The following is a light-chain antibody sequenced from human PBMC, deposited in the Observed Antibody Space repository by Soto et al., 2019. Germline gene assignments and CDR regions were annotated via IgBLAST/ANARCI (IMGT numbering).Light chain of an antibody. Sequence: QSALTQPSSMSGSPGQSITVSCTGTSSDVGAYDHVSWHQQRPGRAPKVLIYDVRIRPSEVSNRFSGSKFGDTASLTISGLRAEDEAIYYCASKTTSSTVLFGGGTKLTVL. CDR3: ASKTTSSTVL. V-gene: IGLV2-14*03. J-gene: IGLJ2*01. CDR1: SSDVGAYDH. CDR2: DVR.